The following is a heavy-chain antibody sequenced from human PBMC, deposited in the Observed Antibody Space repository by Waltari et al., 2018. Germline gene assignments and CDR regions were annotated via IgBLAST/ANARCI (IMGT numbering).Heavy chain of an antibody. V-gene: IGHV3-23*03. CDR3: VMGGRGDY. CDR2: IYNEGDT. J-gene: IGHJ4*02. D-gene: IGHD3-16*01. CDR1: GFSFSRDA. Sequence: EVQLLESGGGLVQPGGSLRLSCETSGFSFSRDAMSWVRQAPGKGLEWVSVIYNEGDTFYSDSVKGRFSVSRDDSHHTVYLQMNSLRVEDTAVYFCVMGGRGDYWGQGTLVTVSS.